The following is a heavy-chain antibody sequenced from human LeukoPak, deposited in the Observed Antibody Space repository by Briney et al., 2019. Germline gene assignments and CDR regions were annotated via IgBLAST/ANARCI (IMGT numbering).Heavy chain of an antibody. CDR1: GFTFNTYS. J-gene: IGHJ4*02. CDR3: AREDPYLWYFDY. CDR2: VSSSSSII. Sequence: GGSLRLSCAASGFTFNTYSMNWVRQAPGKGLDWVSYVSSSSSIISYANSVKGRFTISRDNAKNSLYLQMNSLRAEDTAVYYCAREDPYLWYFDYWGQGTLVTVSS. D-gene: IGHD2-21*01. V-gene: IGHV3-48*04.